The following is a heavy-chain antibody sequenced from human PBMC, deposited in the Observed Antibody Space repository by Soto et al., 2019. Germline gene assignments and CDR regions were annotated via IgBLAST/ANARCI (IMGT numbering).Heavy chain of an antibody. CDR1: GFTFSEYY. J-gene: IGHJ5*02. V-gene: IGHV3-11*01. Sequence: VGSLRLSCAASGFTFSEYYMSWIRQAPGKGLEWISHISDSATTMYYADSVKGRFTISRDNARKSLFLHMNSLRAEDTAVYYCARDTAFISSGLFNPWGQGTLVTVSS. CDR3: ARDTAFISSGLFNP. D-gene: IGHD3-22*01. CDR2: ISDSATTM.